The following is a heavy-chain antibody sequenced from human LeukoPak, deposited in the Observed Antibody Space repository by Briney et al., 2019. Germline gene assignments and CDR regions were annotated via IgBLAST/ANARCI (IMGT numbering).Heavy chain of an antibody. CDR2: IKTKTDGETT. Sequence: GGSLRLSCAASGLTFSNAWMSWVRQAPGQGLEWVARIKTKTDGETTEYAAPVKGRFTISRDDSKRTLYLQMNSLKTEDTAVYYCTTDYYDYVWGSYRPDYWGQGTLVTVSS. J-gene: IGHJ4*02. CDR1: GLTFSNAW. D-gene: IGHD3-16*02. V-gene: IGHV3-15*01. CDR3: TTDYYDYVWGSYRPDY.